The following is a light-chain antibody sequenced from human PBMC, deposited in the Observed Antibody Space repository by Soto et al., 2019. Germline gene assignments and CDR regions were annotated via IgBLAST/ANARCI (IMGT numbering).Light chain of an antibody. V-gene: IGKV1-39*01. CDR3: PQSYITPIP. CDR1: QTIIGY. Sequence: DNQMTQSPSSLSASHRDSVTITCRASQTIIGYLNWYQQKPGKAPKLLIYAASSLQSGVPSRFSGSGSGTDFTLTISSLQPEDFATYYCPQSYITPIPFGQGTRLEIK. J-gene: IGKJ5*01. CDR2: AAS.